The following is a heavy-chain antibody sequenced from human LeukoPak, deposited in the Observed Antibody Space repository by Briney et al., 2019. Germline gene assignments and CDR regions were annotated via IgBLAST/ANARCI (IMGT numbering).Heavy chain of an antibody. V-gene: IGHV3-21*01. J-gene: IGHJ4*02. D-gene: IGHD5-24*01. CDR2: ISSSSSYI. Sequence: PGGSLRLSCAASGFTFSSYSMNWDRQAPGKGLEWVSSISSSSSYIYYADSVKGRFTISRDNAKNSLYLQMNSLRAEDTAVYYCAREGDGYNVDYWGQGTLVTVSS. CDR3: AREGDGYNVDY. CDR1: GFTFSSYS.